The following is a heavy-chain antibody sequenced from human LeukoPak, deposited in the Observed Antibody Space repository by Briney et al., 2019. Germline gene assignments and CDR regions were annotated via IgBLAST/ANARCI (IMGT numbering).Heavy chain of an antibody. CDR3: AKRVGSAIDY. D-gene: IGHD5-18*01. Sequence: GGALGLSCGASGFTFSSYSMSWVRQAPGEGVEWVSAISGSGGSTYYADSVKGRFTISRDNSKNTLYLQMNSLRAEDTAVYYCAKRVGSAIDYWGQGTPVTVSS. CDR2: ISGSGGST. J-gene: IGHJ4*02. V-gene: IGHV3-23*01. CDR1: GFTFSSYS.